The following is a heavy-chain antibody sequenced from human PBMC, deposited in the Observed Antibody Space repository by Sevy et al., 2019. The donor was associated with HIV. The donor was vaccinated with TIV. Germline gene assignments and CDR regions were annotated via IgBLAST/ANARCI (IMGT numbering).Heavy chain of an antibody. CDR1: GFSFTSYE. CDR3: ARDRFSGSLDY. J-gene: IGHJ4*02. CDR2: IEYDGSKK. V-gene: IGHV3-30*04. Sequence: GGSLRLSCAASGFSFTSYEINWVRQAPGKGLEWVALIEYDGSKKYYADSVKGRFTISRDNSKNTLYLQMNSLRAEDTATYYCARDRFSGSLDYWGQGTLVTVSS. D-gene: IGHD1-26*01.